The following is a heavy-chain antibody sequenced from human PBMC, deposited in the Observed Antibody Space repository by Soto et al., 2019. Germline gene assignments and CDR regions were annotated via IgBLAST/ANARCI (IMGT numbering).Heavy chain of an antibody. J-gene: IGHJ6*04. D-gene: IGHD2-2*01. CDR1: GGTFSSYA. V-gene: IGHV1-69*01. Sequence: QVQLVQSGADVKKPGSSVKVSCKASGGTFSSYAISWVRQAPGQGLACMVGIIPIFGTANYAQKFQGRVTITADESTSTAYMALSSLRSEDTAVYYCASDCSSPSCNYGMDVWGEGTTVVVSS. CDR2: IIPIFGTA. CDR3: ASDCSSPSCNYGMDV.